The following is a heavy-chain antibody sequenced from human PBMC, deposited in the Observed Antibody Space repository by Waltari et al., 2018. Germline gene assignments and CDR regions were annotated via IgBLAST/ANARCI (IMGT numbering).Heavy chain of an antibody. Sequence: EVQLVESGGGLVQPGGALRLSCGSSGFILSNYNMNWVRRAPGKGLEWVSYIRSRSSTIYYADSVKGRFTISRDNANNSLYLEMSSLRPEDTAVYYCARALPYYFDATGFSYFDFWGLGTLVTVSS. J-gene: IGHJ4*02. D-gene: IGHD3-22*01. V-gene: IGHV3-48*01. CDR1: GFILSNYN. CDR3: ARALPYYFDATGFSYFDF. CDR2: IRSRSSTI.